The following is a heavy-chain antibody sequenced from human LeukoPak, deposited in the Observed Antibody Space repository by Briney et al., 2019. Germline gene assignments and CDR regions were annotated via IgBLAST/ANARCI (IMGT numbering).Heavy chain of an antibody. J-gene: IGHJ4*02. V-gene: IGHV4-34*01. CDR1: GGSFSGYY. CDR3: ARLGVRVVPAAVFDY. CDR2: INHSGST. D-gene: IGHD2-2*01. Sequence: SETLSLTCAVYGGSFSGYYWSRIRQPPGKGLEWIGEINHSGSTNYNPSLKSRVTISVDTSKNQFSLKLSSVTAADTAVYYCARLGVRVVPAAVFDYWGQGTLVTVSS.